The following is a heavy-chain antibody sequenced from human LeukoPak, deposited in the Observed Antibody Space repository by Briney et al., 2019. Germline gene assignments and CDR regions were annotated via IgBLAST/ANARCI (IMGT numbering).Heavy chain of an antibody. CDR1: GFTFSIYA. CDR2: ITGSGGST. Sequence: GGSLRLSCAASGFTFSIYAMNWVRQAPGKGLEWVSGITGSGGSTYYADSVKGRFTISRDNSKNTLYLQVNSLRAEDTAVYYCAIIAAAGFSFDSWGQGTLVTVSS. D-gene: IGHD6-13*01. CDR3: AIIAAAGFSFDS. V-gene: IGHV3-23*01. J-gene: IGHJ4*02.